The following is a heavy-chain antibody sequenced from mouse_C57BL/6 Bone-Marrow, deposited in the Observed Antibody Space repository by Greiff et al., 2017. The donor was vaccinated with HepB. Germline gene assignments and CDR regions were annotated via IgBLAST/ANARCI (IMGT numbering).Heavy chain of an antibody. CDR1: GYTFTSYG. J-gene: IGHJ1*03. V-gene: IGHV1-81*01. D-gene: IGHD1-1*01. CDR2: IYPRSGNT. Sequence: VQLQQSGAELARPGASVKLSCKASGYTFTSYGISWVKQRTGQGLEWIGEIYPRSGNTYYNEKFKGKATLTADKSASTAYMELRSLTSEDSAVYFCARSTVVAPQYWYCDVWGTGTTVTVSS. CDR3: ARSTVVAPQYWYCDV.